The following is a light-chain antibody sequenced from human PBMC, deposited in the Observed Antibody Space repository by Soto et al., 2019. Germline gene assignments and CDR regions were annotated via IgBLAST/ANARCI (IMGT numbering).Light chain of an antibody. CDR1: SSDVGGFDY. CDR2: EVS. CDR3: NSYTSNKVI. Sequence: QSALTQPASVSGSPGQSITISCTGTSSDVGGFDYVSWYQQYPGKAPKLIIYEVSYRPSGVSHRFSGSKSGNTASLTISGLQAEDEADYYCNSYTSNKVIFGGGTKVTVL. V-gene: IGLV2-14*01. J-gene: IGLJ2*01.